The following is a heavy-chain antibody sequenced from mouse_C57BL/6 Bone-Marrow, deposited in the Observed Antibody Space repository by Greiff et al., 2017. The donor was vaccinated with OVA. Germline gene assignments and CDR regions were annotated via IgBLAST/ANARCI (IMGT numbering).Heavy chain of an antibody. V-gene: IGHV1-53*01. CDR1: GYTFTSYW. CDR3: ARWEAGTLAY. CDR2: INPSNGGT. D-gene: IGHD4-1*01. Sequence: ASGYTFTSYWMHWVKQRPGQGLEWFGNINPSNGGTNYNEKFKSKATLTVDKSSSTAYMQLSSLTSEDSAVYYWARWEAGTLAYWGQGTLVTVSA. J-gene: IGHJ3*01.